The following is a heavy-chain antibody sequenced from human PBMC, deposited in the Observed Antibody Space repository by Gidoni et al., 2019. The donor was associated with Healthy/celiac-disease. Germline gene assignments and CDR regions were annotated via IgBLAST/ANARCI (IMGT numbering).Heavy chain of an antibody. CDR1: GYTFTSYY. J-gene: IGHJ4*02. Sequence: QVQLVQSGAEVTKPGASVKVSCKASGYTFTSYYMHWVRQAPGQGLEWMGIITPGGGSTSYGQKLQGRVTMTRDTSTSTVYMELSSLGSEDTAVYYCARLGIDIWGSYRYYFDYWGQGTLVTVSS. D-gene: IGHD3-16*02. CDR3: ARLGIDIWGSYRYYFDY. CDR2: ITPGGGST. V-gene: IGHV1-46*01.